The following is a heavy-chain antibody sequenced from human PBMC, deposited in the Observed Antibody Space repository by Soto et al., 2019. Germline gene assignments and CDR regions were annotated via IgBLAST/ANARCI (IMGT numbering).Heavy chain of an antibody. J-gene: IGHJ5*02. D-gene: IGHD3-10*01. CDR1: GGCISSYY. CDR3: ATDSGSGSYSYNYFDP. V-gene: IGHV4-59*01. Sequence: EPLSLTWTVAGGCISSYYWTWIRQPPGKGLEWIGYIYYSGSTNYNPSLKSRVTISIDTPKNQLSLNPNSVTAADTAVYYCATDSGSGSYSYNYFDPWGQGTLVTVSS. CDR2: IYYSGST.